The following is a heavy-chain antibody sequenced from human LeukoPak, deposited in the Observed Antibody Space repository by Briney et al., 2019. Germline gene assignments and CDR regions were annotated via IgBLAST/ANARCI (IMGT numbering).Heavy chain of an antibody. CDR2: FTETGNK. CDR3: ARRGAGSGGLDY. D-gene: IGHD6-19*01. Sequence: GGSLRLSCAASGFTFTLHAMNWVRQAPGKGLEWVSAFTETGNKYYADSVKGRFTISRDTSKNTLFLQMNSLRAEDTALYYCARRGAGSGGLDYWGQGNVVTVSS. V-gene: IGHV3-23*01. J-gene: IGHJ4*02. CDR1: GFTFTLHA.